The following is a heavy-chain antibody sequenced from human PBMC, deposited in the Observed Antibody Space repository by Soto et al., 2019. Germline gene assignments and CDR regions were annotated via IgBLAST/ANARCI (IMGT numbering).Heavy chain of an antibody. CDR1: GYRFASYA. D-gene: IGHD3-10*01. CDR2: ISAYNGNT. V-gene: IGHV1-18*01. J-gene: IGHJ5*02. Sequence: QVHLVQSGGEVKKTGASVTVSCKASGYRFASYAIGWVRQAPGQGLEWVGWISAYNGNTRYAQKLQGRVTMTTDTSTSTAYMEPRSRKSDDTAVYYCARERVTLVRGPQNWFDPWGQGTLVTVSS. CDR3: ARERVTLVRGPQNWFDP.